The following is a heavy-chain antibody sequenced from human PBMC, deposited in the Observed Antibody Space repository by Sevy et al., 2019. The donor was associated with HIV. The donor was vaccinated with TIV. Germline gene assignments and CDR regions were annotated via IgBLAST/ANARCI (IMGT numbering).Heavy chain of an antibody. CDR1: GFNFSSYG. CDR3: AKESGSYYDFWSGHDAFDI. D-gene: IGHD3-3*01. V-gene: IGHV3-30*18. J-gene: IGHJ3*02. Sequence: GGSLRLSCAASGFNFSSYGMHWVRQAPGKGLEWVAVISYDGSSKYYAESVKGRFTISRDNSKNTRYLQISSLRAEDTAVYYCAKESGSYYDFWSGHDAFDIWGQGTMVT. CDR2: ISYDGSSK.